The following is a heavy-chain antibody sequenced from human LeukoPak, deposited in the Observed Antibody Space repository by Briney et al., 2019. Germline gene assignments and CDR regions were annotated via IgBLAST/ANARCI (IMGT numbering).Heavy chain of an antibody. D-gene: IGHD5-12*01. CDR1: GGSFSGYY. V-gene: IGHV4-34*01. CDR3: ARYRHSGYALERYFQH. J-gene: IGHJ1*01. Sequence: PSETLSLTCAVYGGSFSGYYWSWIRQPPGKGLEWIGEINHSGSTNYNPSLKSRVTISVDTSKNQFSLKLSSVTAADTAVYYCARYRHSGYALERYFQHWGQGTLVTVSS. CDR2: INHSGST.